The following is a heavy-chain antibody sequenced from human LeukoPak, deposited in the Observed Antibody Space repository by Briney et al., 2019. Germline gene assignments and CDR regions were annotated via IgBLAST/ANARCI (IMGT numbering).Heavy chain of an antibody. CDR1: GFTFDDYA. J-gene: IGHJ6*02. Sequence: GGSLRLSCAASGFTFDDYAMHWVRQAPGKGLEWVSLISWNGGSTYYADPVKGRFTISRDNSRNSLFLQMNSLRAEDTALYYCAKESGRGAEGYYYYYGMDVWGQGTTVAVSS. D-gene: IGHD1-26*01. CDR3: AKESGRGAEGYYYYYGMDV. V-gene: IGHV3-43D*03. CDR2: ISWNGGST.